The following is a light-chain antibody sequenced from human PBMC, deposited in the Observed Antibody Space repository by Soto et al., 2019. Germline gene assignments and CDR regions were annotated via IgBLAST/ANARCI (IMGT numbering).Light chain of an antibody. CDR1: SSDVGTYNL. J-gene: IGLJ2*01. CDR3: CSYAGSSTHVV. V-gene: IGLV2-23*01. Sequence: QSALTQPASVSGSPGQSITISCTGTSSDVGTYNLVSWYQQCPGKAPKLMSYEGSKRPSWVSNRFSGSKSGNTASLTISGLQAEDEADYYCCSYAGSSTHVVFGGGTKLTFL. CDR2: EGS.